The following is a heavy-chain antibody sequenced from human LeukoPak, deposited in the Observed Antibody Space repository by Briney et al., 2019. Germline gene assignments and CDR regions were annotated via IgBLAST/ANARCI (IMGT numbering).Heavy chain of an antibody. CDR1: GYSFTSYY. Sequence: GASVKVSCKASGYSFTSYYMHWVRQAPGQGLEWMGFINPSGSSAAYAQKFQGRLTMTRDMFTSTDYMELSSLRSEDTAVYYCARVKTESGGWGVATIRYSYYYMDVWGKGTTVTVSS. D-gene: IGHD3-16*01. CDR3: ARVKTESGGWGVATIRYSYYYMDV. V-gene: IGHV1-46*01. J-gene: IGHJ6*03. CDR2: INPSGSSA.